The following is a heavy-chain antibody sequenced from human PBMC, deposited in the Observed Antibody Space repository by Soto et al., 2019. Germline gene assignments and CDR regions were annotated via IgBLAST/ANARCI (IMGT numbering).Heavy chain of an antibody. Sequence: GASVKVSCKASGYTFTGYYMHWVRQAPGQGLEWMGWINPNSGGTNYAQKFQGWVTMTRDTSISTAYMELSRLRSDDTAVYYCARDLELRAAGIYYYYGMDVWGQGTTVTVSS. CDR2: INPNSGGT. J-gene: IGHJ6*02. V-gene: IGHV1-2*04. D-gene: IGHD1-7*01. CDR1: GYTFTGYY. CDR3: ARDLELRAAGIYYYYGMDV.